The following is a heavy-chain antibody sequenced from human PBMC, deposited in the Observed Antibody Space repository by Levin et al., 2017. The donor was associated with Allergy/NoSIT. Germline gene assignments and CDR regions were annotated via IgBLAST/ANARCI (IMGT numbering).Heavy chain of an antibody. CDR2: ISIYNVKP. J-gene: IGHJ6*02. D-gene: IGHD3-10*01. CDR3: ARSSDGSYYYGMDV. CDR1: GYTFTSYG. Sequence: ASVKVSCKASGYTFTSYGISWVRQAPGQGLEWMGWISIYNVKPNYAQNLQGRVTMTTDTSTSTAYMELRSLRSDDTAMYYCARSSDGSYYYGMDVWGQGTTVT. V-gene: IGHV1-18*01.